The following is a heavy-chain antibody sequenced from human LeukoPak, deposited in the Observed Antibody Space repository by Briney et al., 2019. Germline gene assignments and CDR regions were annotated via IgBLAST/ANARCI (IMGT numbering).Heavy chain of an antibody. CDR3: ARHGDYYDSSGYYYVGGVYYFDY. Sequence: NPSETLSLTCTVSGGSISSGDYYWSWIRQPPGKGLEWMGYIYYSGSSYYNPSLKSRVTISVDTSKNQFSLKLSSVTAADTAVYYCARHGDYYDSSGYYYVGGVYYFDYWGQGTLVTVSS. CDR2: IYYSGSS. V-gene: IGHV4-30-4*01. J-gene: IGHJ4*02. D-gene: IGHD3-22*01. CDR1: GGSISSGDYY.